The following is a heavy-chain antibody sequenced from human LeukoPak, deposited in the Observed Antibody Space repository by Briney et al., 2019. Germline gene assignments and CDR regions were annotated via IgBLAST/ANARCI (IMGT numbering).Heavy chain of an antibody. Sequence: SETLSLTCAVYGGSFSGYYWSWIRQPPGKGLEWIGEINHSGSTNYNPSLKSRVTISVDTSKNQFSLKLSSVTAADTAVYYCARIGRTYCDFWSGTNPRSKQYYFDYWGQGTLVTVSS. CDR1: GGSFSGYY. CDR2: INHSGST. CDR3: ARIGRTYCDFWSGTNPRSKQYYFDY. D-gene: IGHD3-3*01. J-gene: IGHJ4*02. V-gene: IGHV4-34*01.